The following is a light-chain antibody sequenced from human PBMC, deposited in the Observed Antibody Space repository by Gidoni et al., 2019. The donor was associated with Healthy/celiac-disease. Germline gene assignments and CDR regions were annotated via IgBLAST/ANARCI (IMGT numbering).Light chain of an antibody. CDR3: QHSYSTPHT. V-gene: IGKV1-39*01. Sequence: DIQMTQSPSSLSASVGDRVTITCRASQTISNYLNWYQQKPGKAHKLLIYTASSLQSGVPSGFRGSGFGADFTLTISSLQPEDFATYYCQHSYSTPHTFGGGTKVEIK. CDR2: TAS. CDR1: QTISNY. J-gene: IGKJ4*01.